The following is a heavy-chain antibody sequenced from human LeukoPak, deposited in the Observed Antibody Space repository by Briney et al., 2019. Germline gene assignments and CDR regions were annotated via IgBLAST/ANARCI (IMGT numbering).Heavy chain of an antibody. D-gene: IGHD3-22*01. CDR1: GFTFSGSL. V-gene: IGHV3-73*01. Sequence: GGSLRLSWAASGFTFSGSLIHWVRQASGKGLEWVGLVRSKANSYATSYAASVKGRFTISRDDSKNTAYLQMNSLKTEDTAIYYCTSRGNYDSSYYMDVWGKGTTVTVSS. CDR3: TSRGNYDSSYYMDV. CDR2: VRSKANSYAT. J-gene: IGHJ6*03.